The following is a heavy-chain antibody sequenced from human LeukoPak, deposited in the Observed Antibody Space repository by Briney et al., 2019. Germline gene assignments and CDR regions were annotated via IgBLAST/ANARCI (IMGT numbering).Heavy chain of an antibody. CDR3: ARGGGLDV. J-gene: IGHJ6*02. CDR2: INHNGNVN. D-gene: IGHD3-16*01. V-gene: IGHV3-7*03. Sequence: GGSLRLSCAASGFTLSSYWMNWARQAPGKGREWVASINHNGNVNYYVDSVKGRFTISKDNAKNSLYLQMSNLRAEDTAVYFCARGGGLDVWGQGATVTVSS. CDR1: GFTLSSYW.